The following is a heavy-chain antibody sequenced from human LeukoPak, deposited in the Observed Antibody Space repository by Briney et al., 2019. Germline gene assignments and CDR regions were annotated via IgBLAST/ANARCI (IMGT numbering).Heavy chain of an antibody. J-gene: IGHJ6*03. D-gene: IGHD4-11*01. Sequence: GGSLRLSCAASGFTFSSYAMTWVRQAPGKGLEWVSASTGSGGTTYDADTVMGRFTISRDNSKNTLYLQMNSLRAEDTAVYYCARDIMTTVKDYMDVWGKGTTVTVSS. V-gene: IGHV3-23*01. CDR1: GFTFSSYA. CDR3: ARDIMTTVKDYMDV. CDR2: STGSGGTT.